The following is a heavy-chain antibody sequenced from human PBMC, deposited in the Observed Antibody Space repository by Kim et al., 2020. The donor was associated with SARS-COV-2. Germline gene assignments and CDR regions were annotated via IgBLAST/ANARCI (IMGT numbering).Heavy chain of an antibody. CDR1: GGSINTYY. J-gene: IGHJ4*02. Sequence: SETLSLTCTVSGGSINTYYWSWIRQPPGKGLEWVGYIYSSGSTNYNPSLKSRVTMSVDTSKNEFSLKLRSVTDADTAVYYCARVGGNCGGDCYIPFDYWGQGTLVTVSS. V-gene: IGHV4-59*01. CDR2: IYSSGST. CDR3: ARVGGNCGGDCYIPFDY. D-gene: IGHD2-21*02.